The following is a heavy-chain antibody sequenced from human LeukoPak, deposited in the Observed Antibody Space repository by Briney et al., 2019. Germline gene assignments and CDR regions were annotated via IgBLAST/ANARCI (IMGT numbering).Heavy chain of an antibody. CDR2: ISSSSSYI. V-gene: IGHV3-21*01. CDR1: GFTFSSYS. D-gene: IGHD4-23*01. CDR3: ARDSTTVVTSFDY. J-gene: IGHJ4*02. Sequence: GGSLRLTCAASGFTFSSYSMNWVRQAPGKGLEWVSSISSSSSYIYYADSVKGRFTISRDNAKNSLYLQMNSLRAEDTAVYYCARDSTTVVTSFDYRGQGTLVTVSS.